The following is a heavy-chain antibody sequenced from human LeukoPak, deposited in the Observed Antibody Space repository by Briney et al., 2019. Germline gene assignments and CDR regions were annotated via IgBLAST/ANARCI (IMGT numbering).Heavy chain of an antibody. D-gene: IGHD4-17*01. CDR1: GYTFTNYD. J-gene: IGHJ6*03. Sequence: ASVKVSCKASGYTFTNYDINWVRQAPGQGLEWMGWMNTNSGYTGYAQKFQGRVTITADKSTSTAYMELSSLRSEDTAVYYCARVRTVTTHAGWGNYYYYMDVWGKGTTVTVSS. V-gene: IGHV1-8*03. CDR3: ARVRTVTTHAGWGNYYYYMDV. CDR2: MNTNSGYT.